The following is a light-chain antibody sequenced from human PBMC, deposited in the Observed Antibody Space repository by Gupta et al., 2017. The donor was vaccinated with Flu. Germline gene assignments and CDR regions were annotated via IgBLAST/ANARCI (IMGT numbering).Light chain of an antibody. CDR3: QQRSNWLT. J-gene: IGKJ4*01. CDR2: DAS. V-gene: IGKV3-11*01. Sequence: EICLTQFPAPLSLSPGERATLSCRASQSVSSYLAWYQQKPGQAPRLLIYDASNRATGIPARFSGSGSGTDFTLTISSLEPEDFAVYYCQQRSNWLTFGGGTKVEIK. CDR1: QSVSSY.